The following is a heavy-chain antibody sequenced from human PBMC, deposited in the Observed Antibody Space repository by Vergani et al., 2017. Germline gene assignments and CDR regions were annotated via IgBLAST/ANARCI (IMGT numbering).Heavy chain of an antibody. J-gene: IGHJ5*02. V-gene: IGHV4-59*01. D-gene: IGHD2/OR15-2a*01. CDR1: GAAIKDFY. CDR2: VYYTGST. Sequence: QAQLQQWGAGLLKPSETLSLTCAIYGAAIKDFYWSWFRQPPGKGLEWIGYVYYTGSTTYNPSLKSRVTISVDTSNNQFSLRMTSLTAADTAIYYCARDRDLYCRSTTSCHNWFDPWGQGSLVTVSS. CDR3: ARDRDLYCRSTTSCHNWFDP.